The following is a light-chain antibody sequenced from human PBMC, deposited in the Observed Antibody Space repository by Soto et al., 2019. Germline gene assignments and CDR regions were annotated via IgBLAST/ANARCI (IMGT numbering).Light chain of an antibody. Sequence: SYELTQPPSVSVTPGQTASISCSGAKLVVPYVCWYQQKPGKSPVLVIYQDDRRPSGIPERFSGSNSGNTATLTISGSQAMDEAEYHCQAWDSGTVVFGGGTKLTVL. CDR2: QDD. CDR3: QAWDSGTVV. J-gene: IGLJ2*01. V-gene: IGLV3-1*01. CDR1: KLVVPY.